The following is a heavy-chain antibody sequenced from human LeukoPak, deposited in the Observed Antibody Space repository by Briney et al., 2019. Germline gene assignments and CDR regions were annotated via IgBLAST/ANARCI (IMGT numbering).Heavy chain of an antibody. CDR2: ISGSGGST. CDR3: AREGYYGSGSPPSLYFDY. J-gene: IGHJ4*02. D-gene: IGHD3-10*01. CDR1: GFTFSSYA. Sequence: GGSLRLSCAASGFTFSSYAMSWVRQAPGKGLEWVSGISGSGGSTYYTDSVKGRFTISRDNSKNTLYLQMNSLRADDTAIYYCAREGYYGSGSPPSLYFDYWGQGTLVTVSS. V-gene: IGHV3-23*01.